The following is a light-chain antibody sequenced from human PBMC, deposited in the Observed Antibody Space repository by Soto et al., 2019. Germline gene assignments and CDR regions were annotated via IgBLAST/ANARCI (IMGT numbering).Light chain of an antibody. CDR1: SSDVGGYNY. J-gene: IGLJ2*01. CDR3: SSYTSSSFDVV. CDR2: DVS. V-gene: IGLV2-14*01. Sequence: QSALTQPASVSGSPGQSITISCTGTSSDVGGYNYVSWYQQHPGKAPKLMIYDVSNRPSGVSNRFSGSKSGNTASLTISGLQAEDEADYYCSSYTSSSFDVVFGGGTKVTVL.